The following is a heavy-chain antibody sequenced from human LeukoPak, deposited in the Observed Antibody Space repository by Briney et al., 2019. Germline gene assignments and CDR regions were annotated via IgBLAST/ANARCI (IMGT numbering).Heavy chain of an antibody. CDR3: ARESIAARPVAFNI. D-gene: IGHD6-6*01. CDR2: IYHSGST. Sequence: PSGTLSLTCAVSGGSISSSNWWSWVRQPPGKGLEWIGEIYHSGSTNYNPSLKSRVTISVDTSKNQFSLKLSSVTAADTAVYYCARESIAARPVAFNIWGQGTMVTVSS. V-gene: IGHV4-4*02. J-gene: IGHJ3*02. CDR1: GGSISSSNW.